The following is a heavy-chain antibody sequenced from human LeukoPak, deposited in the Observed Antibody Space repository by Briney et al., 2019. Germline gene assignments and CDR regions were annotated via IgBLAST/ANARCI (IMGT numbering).Heavy chain of an antibody. D-gene: IGHD1-14*01. J-gene: IGHJ3*02. CDR2: ISSHSIYI. Sequence: GGSLRLSCAASGFTFRTYSMNWVRQAPGKGLEWVSTISSHSIYIYYADSLKGRFTISRDNAKNSLYLQMDSLRAKDTAVYYCARDSGPADPEAFDIWGQGTMVTVSS. CDR3: ARDSGPADPEAFDI. CDR1: GFTFRTYS. V-gene: IGHV3-21*01.